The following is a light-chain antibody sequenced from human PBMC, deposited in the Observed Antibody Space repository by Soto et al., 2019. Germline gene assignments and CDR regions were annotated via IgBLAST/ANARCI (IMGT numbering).Light chain of an antibody. J-gene: IGKJ1*01. Sequence: ETVLTQSPATLSLSPGERATLSCRASPSISNSLAWYQQKAGQAPRLLIYDASNRATGIPARFSGSGSGTAFTLTITSLEPEDFAVYYCQQRSNWPWTFGQGTKVEIK. CDR3: QQRSNWPWT. CDR1: PSISNS. CDR2: DAS. V-gene: IGKV3-11*01.